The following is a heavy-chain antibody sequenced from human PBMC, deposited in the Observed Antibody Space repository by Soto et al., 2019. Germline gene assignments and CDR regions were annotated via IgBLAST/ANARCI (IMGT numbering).Heavy chain of an antibody. V-gene: IGHV3-23*01. Sequence: EVQLLESGGGLVQTGGSLRLSCAASGFTFSSYAMSWVRQAPGKGLEWVSAISGSGGSTYYADSVKGRFTISRDNSKNTQYMQMNSLRAEDTAVYYCAKVVYPTLYSSGWDQPSYWGQGTLVTVSS. CDR2: ISGSGGST. CDR3: AKVVYPTLYSSGWDQPSY. J-gene: IGHJ4*02. D-gene: IGHD6-19*01. CDR1: GFTFSSYA.